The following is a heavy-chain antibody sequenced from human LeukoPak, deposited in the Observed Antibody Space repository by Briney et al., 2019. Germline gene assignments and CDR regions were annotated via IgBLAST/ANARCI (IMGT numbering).Heavy chain of an antibody. CDR1: GFTFSSYW. D-gene: IGHD6-13*01. CDR2: INTDGSST. Sequence: GGSLRLSCAASGFTFSSYWMHWVRQAPGKGLVWVSRINTDGSSTSYADSVKGRFTISRDNATNTLYLQMNSLRAEDTAVYYCARVSSSSWWALNYWGQGTLVTVSS. J-gene: IGHJ4*02. CDR3: ARVSSSSWWALNY. V-gene: IGHV3-74*01.